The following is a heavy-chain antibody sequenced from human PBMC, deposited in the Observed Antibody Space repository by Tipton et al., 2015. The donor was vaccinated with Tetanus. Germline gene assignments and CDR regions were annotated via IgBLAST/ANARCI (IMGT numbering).Heavy chain of an antibody. V-gene: IGHV3-21*06. CDR1: GFTFSSYS. Sequence: SLRLSCAASGFTFSSYSMNWVRQIPGKGLEWVSSISGSSDYIHYADSVKGRFTISRDNAKNSVYLQMNGLRAEDTAVYFCARPSPQSGGFWSFDLWGRGTLVAVSS. CDR3: ARPSPQSGGFWSFDL. D-gene: IGHD1-26*01. J-gene: IGHJ2*01. CDR2: ISGSSDYI.